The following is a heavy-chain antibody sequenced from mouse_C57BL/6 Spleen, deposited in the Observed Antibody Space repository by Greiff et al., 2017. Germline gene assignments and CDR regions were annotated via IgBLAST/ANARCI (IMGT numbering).Heavy chain of an antibody. V-gene: IGHV3-6*01. Sequence: EVKVEESGPGLVKPSQSLSLTCSVTGYSITSGYYWNWIRQFPGNKLEWMGYISYDGSNNYNPSLKNRISITRDTSKNQFFLKLNSVTTEDTATYYCARDYYGSSYVWFAYWGQGTLVTVSA. J-gene: IGHJ3*01. CDR1: GYSITSGYY. CDR3: ARDYYGSSYVWFAY. D-gene: IGHD1-1*01. CDR2: ISYDGSN.